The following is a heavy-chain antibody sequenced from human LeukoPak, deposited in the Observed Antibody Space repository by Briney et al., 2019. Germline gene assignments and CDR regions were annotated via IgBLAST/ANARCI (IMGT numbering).Heavy chain of an antibody. CDR3: ARAEAFDV. J-gene: IGHJ3*01. CDR1: GGSISSYY. Sequence: SGTLSLTCTVSGGSISSYYWSWIRQPPGKGLEWIGYIYYSGSTNYNPSLKSRVTISVDTSKNQFSLKLSSVTAADTAVYYCARAEAFDVWGQGTMVTVSS. CDR2: IYYSGST. V-gene: IGHV4-59*01.